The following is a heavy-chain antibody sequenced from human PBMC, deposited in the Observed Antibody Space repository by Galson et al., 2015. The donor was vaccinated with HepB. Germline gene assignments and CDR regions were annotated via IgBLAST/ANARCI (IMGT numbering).Heavy chain of an antibody. Sequence: SLRLSCAASGFTFSSYSMNWVRQAPGKGLEWVSCISSSSSTIYYADSVKGRFTISRDNAKNSLYLQMNSLRAEDTAVYYCAFIAAAGQYFDYWGQGTLVTVSS. V-gene: IGHV3-48*01. J-gene: IGHJ4*02. D-gene: IGHD6-13*01. CDR3: AFIAAAGQYFDY. CDR2: ISSSSSTI. CDR1: GFTFSSYS.